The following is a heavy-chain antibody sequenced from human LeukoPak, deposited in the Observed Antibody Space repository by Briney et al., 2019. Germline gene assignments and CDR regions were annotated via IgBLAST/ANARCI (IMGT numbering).Heavy chain of an antibody. Sequence: PSETLSLTCTVSGGSISSGSYYWSWIRQPAGNGLEWIGRIYTSGSTNYNPSLKSRVTISVDTSKNQFSLKLSSVTAADTAVYYCARDRGYYDSSGYYAYYFDYWGQGTLVTVSS. CDR1: GGSISSGSYY. V-gene: IGHV4-61*02. CDR3: ARDRGYYDSSGYYAYYFDY. CDR2: IYTSGST. D-gene: IGHD3-22*01. J-gene: IGHJ4*02.